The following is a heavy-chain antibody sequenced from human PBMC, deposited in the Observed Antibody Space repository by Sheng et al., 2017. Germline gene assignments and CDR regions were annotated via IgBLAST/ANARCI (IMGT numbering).Heavy chain of an antibody. CDR2: IIPIFGTS. J-gene: IGHJ5*02. V-gene: IGHV1-69*18. CDR1: GGTFGTAG. CDR3: GRDGGSYFRSRVGCLDP. Sequence: QMQLVQSGPEVKKPGSSVRVTCKASGGTFGTAGIGWVRQAPGQGLEWMGNIIPIFGTSNYAQNFQGRITLTVDESANTAYMELSSLRSEDTAVYYCGRDGGSYFRSRVGCLDPSGPREPWSP. D-gene: IGHD1-26*01.